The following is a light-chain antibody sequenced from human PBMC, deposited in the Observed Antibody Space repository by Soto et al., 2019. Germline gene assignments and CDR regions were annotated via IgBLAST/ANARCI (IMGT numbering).Light chain of an antibody. CDR1: QSFSSY. CDR3: QQRSNWPLT. CDR2: DAS. J-gene: IGKJ4*01. V-gene: IGKV3-11*01. Sequence: EIVLTQSPATLSLSPGERATLSCRASQSFSSYLAWYQQKPGQAPRLLIYDASNRATGIQARFSGSGSGTDVTLTISRLEPEEFAVYYCQQRSNWPLTFGGGTKVDIK.